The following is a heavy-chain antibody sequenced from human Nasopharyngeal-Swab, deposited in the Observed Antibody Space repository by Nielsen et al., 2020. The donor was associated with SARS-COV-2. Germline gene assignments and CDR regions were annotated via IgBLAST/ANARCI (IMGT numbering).Heavy chain of an antibody. Sequence: VRQAPGKGPEWVSVIYSGGSTYSADSMKGRVTISRDNSRNTLYLQMNSLGAEDTAVYYCARGAYDSSGYFWDYWGQGTLVTVPS. CDR2: IYSGGST. CDR3: ARGAYDSSGYFWDY. V-gene: IGHV3-53*01. D-gene: IGHD3-22*01. J-gene: IGHJ4*02.